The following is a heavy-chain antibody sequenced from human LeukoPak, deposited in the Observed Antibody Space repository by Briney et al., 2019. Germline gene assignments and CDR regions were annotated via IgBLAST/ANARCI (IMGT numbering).Heavy chain of an antibody. Sequence: GGSLRLSCAASGFTFSTYAIHWVRQAPGKGLEWVAVISFDGVNTFYADSVKGLFTISRDSAKNSLYLQMNSLRAEDTAVYYCARVTSGSSYRPFDYWGQGTLVTVSS. CDR2: ISFDGVNT. CDR3: ARVTSGSSYRPFDY. D-gene: IGHD3-10*01. J-gene: IGHJ4*02. V-gene: IGHV3-30*04. CDR1: GFTFSTYA.